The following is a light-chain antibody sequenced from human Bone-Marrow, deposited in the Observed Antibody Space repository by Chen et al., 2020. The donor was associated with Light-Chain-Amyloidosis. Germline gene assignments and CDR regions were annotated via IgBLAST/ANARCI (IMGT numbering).Light chain of an antibody. Sequence: QAGLTQPPSVSKVFVETATLTCSRNNNYVGHRAAGWLQQAQGHPPKLLSYRHDERPSGISERFFASRSGNTASRTISGVQPDDDADYTRSAWDPTFRGYVFRSGTKVTVL. V-gene: IGLV10-54*04. CDR2: RHD. CDR3: SAWDPTFRGYV. J-gene: IGLJ1*01. CDR1: NNYVGHRA.